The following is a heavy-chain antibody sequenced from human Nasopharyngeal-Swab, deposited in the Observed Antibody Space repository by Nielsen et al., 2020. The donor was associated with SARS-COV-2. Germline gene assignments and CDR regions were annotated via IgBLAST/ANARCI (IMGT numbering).Heavy chain of an antibody. J-gene: IGHJ4*02. D-gene: IGHD6-6*01. CDR2: ISYDGSNK. V-gene: IGHV3-30-3*01. CDR1: GFTFSSYA. Sequence: LSLTCAAPGFTFSSYAMHWVRQAPGKGLEWVAVISYDGSNKYYADPVKGRFTISRDNSKNTLYLQMNSLRAEDTAVYYCARAAEYSSSVTRDSTNISTPDFDYWGQGTLVTVSS. CDR3: ARAAEYSSSVTRDSTNISTPDFDY.